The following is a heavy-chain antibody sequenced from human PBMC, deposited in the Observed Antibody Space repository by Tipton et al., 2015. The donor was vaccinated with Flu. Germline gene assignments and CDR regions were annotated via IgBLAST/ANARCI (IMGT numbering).Heavy chain of an antibody. V-gene: IGHV3-30-3*01. Sequence: SLRLSCAAFGFTFSDYAIQWVRQAPGKGLEWVAVISSDGNTKFYADSVRDRFTISRDNSKNTLYLQMNSLRVEDTAVYFCAREEYGYALGSLDYWGQGTLVTVSS. D-gene: IGHD5-18*01. J-gene: IGHJ4*02. CDR3: AREEYGYALGSLDY. CDR1: GFTFSDYA. CDR2: ISSDGNTK.